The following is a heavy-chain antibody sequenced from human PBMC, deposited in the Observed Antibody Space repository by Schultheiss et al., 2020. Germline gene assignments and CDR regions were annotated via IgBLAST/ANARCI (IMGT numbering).Heavy chain of an antibody. CDR1: GFTFSSYA. Sequence: WGSLRLACSASGFTFSSYAMHWVRQAPGKGLEYVSAISSNGGSTYYADSVKGRFTISRDNSKNTLYLQMSSLRAEDTAVYYCARGPQPATWYFDLWGRGTLVTVSS. J-gene: IGHJ2*01. CDR2: ISSNGGST. D-gene: IGHD6-13*01. V-gene: IGHV3-64D*06. CDR3: ARGPQPATWYFDL.